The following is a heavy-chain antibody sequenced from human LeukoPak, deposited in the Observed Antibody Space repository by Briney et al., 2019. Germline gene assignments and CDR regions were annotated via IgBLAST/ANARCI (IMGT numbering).Heavy chain of an antibody. CDR2: INPNSGGT. V-gene: IGHV1-2*02. D-gene: IGHD6-13*01. Sequence: ASVKVSCKASGYTFTGYYMHWVRQAPGQGLEWMGWINPNSGGTNYAQKFQGRVTMTRDTSISTAYMEVSRLRSDDTAVYYCASTHSSSWYDYYYYGMDVWGQGTTVTVSS. CDR1: GYTFTGYY. CDR3: ASTHSSSWYDYYYYGMDV. J-gene: IGHJ6*02.